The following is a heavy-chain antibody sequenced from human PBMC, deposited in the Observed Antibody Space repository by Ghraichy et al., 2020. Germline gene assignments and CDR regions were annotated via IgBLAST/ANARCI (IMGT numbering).Heavy chain of an antibody. CDR3: ARTRLCIAAAGLFDY. Sequence: QTLSLTCTFSGFSLSTSGMCVSWIRQPPGKALEWLALIDWDDDKYYSTSLKTRLTISKDTSKNQVVLTMTNMDPVDTATYYCARTRLCIAAAGLFDYWGQGTLVTVSS. CDR1: GFSLSTSGMC. V-gene: IGHV2-70*01. CDR2: IDWDDDK. J-gene: IGHJ4*02. D-gene: IGHD6-13*01.